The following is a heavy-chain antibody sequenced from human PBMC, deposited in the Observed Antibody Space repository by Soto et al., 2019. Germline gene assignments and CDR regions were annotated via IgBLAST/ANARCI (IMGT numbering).Heavy chain of an antibody. D-gene: IGHD4-17*01. CDR3: APRQSTVYFDY. J-gene: IGHJ4*02. CDR2: LYWDDHK. V-gene: IGHV2-5*02. Sequence: QITWKESGPTLVNPTQTLTLTCNFSGFSLSTSGVGVGWFRKPPGKALEWLALLYWDDHKRYIPSLKSRLTIPMDTSTNQVLLTLTNMDPVDTATYYCAPRQSTVYFDYWCQGTLVTVSS. CDR1: GFSLSTSGVG.